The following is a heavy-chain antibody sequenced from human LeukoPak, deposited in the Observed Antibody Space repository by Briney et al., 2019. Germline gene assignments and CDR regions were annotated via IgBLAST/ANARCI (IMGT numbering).Heavy chain of an antibody. V-gene: IGHV3-74*01. Sequence: GGSLRLSCAASGFTFSSYRMNWVRQAPGKGLVWVSRIASDGSSTTYADSVKGRFSISRDNAKNTLYLQMNSLRAEDTAVYYCARDPSRIAAVGFYYYFDYWGQGTLVTVSS. D-gene: IGHD6-13*01. CDR3: ARDPSRIAAVGFYYYFDY. J-gene: IGHJ4*02. CDR2: IASDGSST. CDR1: GFTFSSYR.